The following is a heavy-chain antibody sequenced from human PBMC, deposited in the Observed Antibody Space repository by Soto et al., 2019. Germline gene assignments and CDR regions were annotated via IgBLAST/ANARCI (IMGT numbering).Heavy chain of an antibody. CDR2: IYYRGST. CDR3: ARELGPTPSEYYYYGMDV. V-gene: IGHV4-31*03. J-gene: IGHJ6*02. Sequence: SETLSLTCTVSGGSISSGGYYSSWIRQHPEKGLEWIGYIYYRGSTYYTPPLKSRVTISVDTSKNQFSLKLSSVTAADTAVYYCARELGPTPSEYYYYGMDVWGQGTTVTVS. CDR1: GGSISSGGYY.